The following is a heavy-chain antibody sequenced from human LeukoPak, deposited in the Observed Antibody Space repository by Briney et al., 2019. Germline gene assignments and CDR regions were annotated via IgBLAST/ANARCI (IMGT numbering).Heavy chain of an antibody. V-gene: IGHV4-59*01. CDR2: IYYSGST. Sequence: PSETLSLTCTVSGGSISSYYWSWIRQPPGKGLEWIGYIYYSGSTNYNPSLKSRVTISVDTSKNQFSLKLSSVTAADTAVYYCARLLYSSGWYLDYWGQGTLVTVSS. CDR3: ARLLYSSGWYLDY. CDR1: GGSISSYY. J-gene: IGHJ4*02. D-gene: IGHD6-19*01.